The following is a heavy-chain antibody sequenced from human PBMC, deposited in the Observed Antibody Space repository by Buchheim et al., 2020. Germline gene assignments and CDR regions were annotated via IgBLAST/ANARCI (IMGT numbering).Heavy chain of an antibody. J-gene: IGHJ4*02. CDR1: EFTFSSYA. CDR2: ISGSGDTT. D-gene: IGHD1-26*01. Sequence: EVQLLESGGGLVQPGGSLRLSCAASEFTFSSYAMSWVRQAPGKGLEWVSAISGSGDTTYYTDSVKGRFTISRDNSQNTRYLQMSSLRAEDTAVYYCAKTTGGSYVYIDYWGQGTL. V-gene: IGHV3-23*01. CDR3: AKTTGGSYVYIDY.